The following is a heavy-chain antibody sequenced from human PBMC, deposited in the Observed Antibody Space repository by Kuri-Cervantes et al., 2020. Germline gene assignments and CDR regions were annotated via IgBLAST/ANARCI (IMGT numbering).Heavy chain of an antibody. D-gene: IGHD3-16*01. CDR1: GGTFSSYA. CDR3: ARSPPDVGFAEGHYYYYIMDV. Sequence: SVKVSCKASGGTFSSYAISWVRQAPGQGLEWMGGIIPIFGAVEYAQKFQGRITITTDESTSTVSMELSSLRSDDTAVFFCARSPPDVGFAEGHYYYYIMDVWGKGTTVTVSS. V-gene: IGHV1-69*05. CDR2: IIPIFGAV. J-gene: IGHJ6*03.